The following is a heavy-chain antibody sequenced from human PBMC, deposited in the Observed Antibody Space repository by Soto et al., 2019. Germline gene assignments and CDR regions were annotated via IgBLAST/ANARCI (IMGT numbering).Heavy chain of an antibody. CDR2: ISGSGGRT. V-gene: IGHV3-23*01. J-gene: IGHJ4*02. D-gene: IGHD3-22*01. CDR3: AKSPPQTHYYDSSGYYNFFDY. CDR1: GFSFSSYA. Sequence: LRLSCAASGFSFSSYAMSWVRQAPGKGLEWVSGISGSGGRTYYADSVKGRCTISRDKSKNTLYLQMNSLRAEDTAVYYCAKSPPQTHYYDSSGYYNFFDYWGQGTLVTVSS.